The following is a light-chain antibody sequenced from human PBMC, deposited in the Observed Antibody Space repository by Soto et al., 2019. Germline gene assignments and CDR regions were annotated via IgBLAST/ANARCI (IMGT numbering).Light chain of an antibody. V-gene: IGKV3-15*01. CDR2: SAS. Sequence: EIGMTQSPVTLSVSPGERATLSCTASQSVNNNVAWYQQKPGHTPRLLIYSASIGTTGTPARFSGSGSGSDFTLTISSLQSEDFAVYYCQQYNKCPLSFGPGTKVDIK. CDR1: QSVNNN. J-gene: IGKJ3*01. CDR3: QQYNKCPLS.